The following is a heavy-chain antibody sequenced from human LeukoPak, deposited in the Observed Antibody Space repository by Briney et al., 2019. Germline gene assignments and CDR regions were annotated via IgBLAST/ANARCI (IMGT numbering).Heavy chain of an antibody. V-gene: IGHV1-18*01. Sequence: ASVKVSCKASGYTFTSYGINWVRQAPGQGLEWMGWISAYNGNTNYAQDFQGRITMTTDTSMSTADMELRSLRSDDTAVYYCARGVPAAMWSPFDYWGQGTLVTVSS. CDR3: ARGVPAAMWSPFDY. J-gene: IGHJ4*02. CDR1: GYTFTSYG. D-gene: IGHD2-2*01. CDR2: ISAYNGNT.